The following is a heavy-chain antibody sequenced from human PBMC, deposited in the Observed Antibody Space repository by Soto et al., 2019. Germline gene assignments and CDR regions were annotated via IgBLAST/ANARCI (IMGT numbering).Heavy chain of an antibody. D-gene: IGHD6-19*01. CDR1: GGSISSSSYY. Sequence: SETLSLTCTVSGGSISSSSYYWGWIRQPPGKGLEWIGSIYYSGSTYYNPSLKSRVTISVDTSKNQFSLKLSSVTAADTAVYYCGGVIAVAGTFTGEGFDSWGQGTLVTVSS. V-gene: IGHV4-39*01. CDR2: IYYSGST. CDR3: GGVIAVAGTFTGEGFDS. J-gene: IGHJ5*01.